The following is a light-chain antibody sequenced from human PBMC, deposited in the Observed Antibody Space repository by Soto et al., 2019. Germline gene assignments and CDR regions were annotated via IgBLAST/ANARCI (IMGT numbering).Light chain of an antibody. CDR1: QSIGNY. CDR3: QQRSSWPFT. J-gene: IGKJ3*01. V-gene: IGKV3-11*01. Sequence: EVVLTQSPATMSLSPGEVATLSCRASQSIGNYLAWYQQKPGQAPRLLIYATSNRATGIPARFSGSVSGTDGTLSIIRLEPEDFAVYYCQQRSSWPFTFGPGTKVDIK. CDR2: ATS.